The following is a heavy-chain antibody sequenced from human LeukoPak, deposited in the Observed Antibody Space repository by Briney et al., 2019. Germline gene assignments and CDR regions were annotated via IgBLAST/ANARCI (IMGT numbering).Heavy chain of an antibody. V-gene: IGHV3-21*01. D-gene: IGHD3-22*01. CDR1: GFTFSSYS. Sequence: GGSLRLSCAASGFTFSSYSMNWVRQAPGKGLEWVSSITSSSSYIYYADSVKGRFTISRDNAKNSLYLQMNSLRVEDTAVNYCARHVVAVGFDYWGQGTLVTVSS. J-gene: IGHJ4*02. CDR2: ITSSSSYI. CDR3: ARHVVAVGFDY.